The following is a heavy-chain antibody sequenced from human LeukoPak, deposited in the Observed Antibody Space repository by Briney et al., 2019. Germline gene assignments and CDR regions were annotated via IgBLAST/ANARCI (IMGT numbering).Heavy chain of an antibody. Sequence: SETLSLTCTVSGGSMSGYYWSWIRQPPGKGLEWIGYIHYSGTTNYNPSLKSRVTISLDTSRNQFSLKLRSVTTADTAVYYCARRRVYSGSGEFDFWGQGTLVTVSS. D-gene: IGHD5-12*01. CDR2: IHYSGTT. CDR3: ARRRVYSGSGEFDF. J-gene: IGHJ4*02. CDR1: GGSMSGYY. V-gene: IGHV4-59*01.